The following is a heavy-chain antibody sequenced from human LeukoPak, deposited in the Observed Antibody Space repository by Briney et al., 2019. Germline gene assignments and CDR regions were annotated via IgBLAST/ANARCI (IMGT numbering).Heavy chain of an antibody. D-gene: IGHD1-26*01. CDR1: GGSISSYY. J-gene: IGHJ6*03. CDR3: ARVGGRYPYYYYYMDV. CDR2: IYTSGSN. Sequence: SETLSLTCTVSGGSISSYYWSWIRQPAGKGLEWIGRIYTSGSNNYSPSLKSRVTMSVDTSKNQFSLKLSSVTAADTAVYYCARVGGRYPYYYYYMDVWGKGTTVTVSS. V-gene: IGHV4-4*07.